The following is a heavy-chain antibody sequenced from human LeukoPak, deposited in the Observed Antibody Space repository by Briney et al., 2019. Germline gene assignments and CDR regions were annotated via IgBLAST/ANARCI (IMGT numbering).Heavy chain of an antibody. Sequence: GASVKVSCKASGGTFSSYAISWVRQAPGQGLEWMGGIIPIFGTANYAQKFQGRVTITADESTSTAYMELSSLRSEDTAVYYCARRPVGATLYDAFDIWGQGTMVTVSS. CDR2: IIPIFGTA. D-gene: IGHD1-26*01. V-gene: IGHV1-69*13. CDR3: ARRPVGATLYDAFDI. J-gene: IGHJ3*02. CDR1: GGTFSSYA.